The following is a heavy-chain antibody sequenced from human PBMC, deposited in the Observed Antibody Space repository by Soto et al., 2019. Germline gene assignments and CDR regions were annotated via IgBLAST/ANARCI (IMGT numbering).Heavy chain of an antibody. D-gene: IGHD6-19*01. V-gene: IGHV3-33*01. CDR2: IWYDGSNK. CDR3: AREQIAVAGTLDY. Sequence: VQLVESGGGVVQPGRSLRLSCAASGFTFSSYGMHWVRQAPGKGLEWVAVIWYDGSNKYYADSVKGRFTISRDNSKNTLYLQMNSLRAEDTAVYYCAREQIAVAGTLDYWGQGTLVTVSS. J-gene: IGHJ4*02. CDR1: GFTFSSYG.